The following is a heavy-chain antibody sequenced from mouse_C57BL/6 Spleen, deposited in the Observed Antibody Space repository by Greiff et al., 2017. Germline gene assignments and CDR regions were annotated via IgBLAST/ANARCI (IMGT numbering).Heavy chain of an antibody. D-gene: IGHD2-1*01. CDR1: GFSLTSYG. J-gene: IGHJ1*03. CDR2: IWSGGST. V-gene: IGHV2-2*01. CDR3: ARKGNLGDWYFDV. Sequence: QVQLQQSGPGLVQPSQSLSITCTVSGFSLTSYGVHWVRQSPGKGLEWLGVIWSGGSTDYNAAFISRLSISKDNSKSQVFFKMNSLQADDTAIYYCARKGNLGDWYFDVWGTGTTVTVSS.